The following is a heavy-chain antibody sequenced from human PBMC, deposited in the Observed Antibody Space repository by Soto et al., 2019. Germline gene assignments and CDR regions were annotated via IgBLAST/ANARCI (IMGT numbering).Heavy chain of an antibody. V-gene: IGHV3-23*01. Sequence: EVQLLESGGGLVQPGGSLRLSCAASGFTFNDYGMSWVRQAPGKGLEWVAAVSGSGGSTYYVDSVKGRFTIARDNSENTLYLQMNSLRAEDTAVYYCARVVTTQDYDSGMDVWGQGTTVTVSS. J-gene: IGHJ6*02. CDR3: ARVVTTQDYDSGMDV. D-gene: IGHD5-12*01. CDR1: GFTFNDYG. CDR2: VSGSGGST.